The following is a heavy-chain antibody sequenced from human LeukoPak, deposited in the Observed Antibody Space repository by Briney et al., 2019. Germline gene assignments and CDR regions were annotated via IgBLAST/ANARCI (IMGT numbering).Heavy chain of an antibody. CDR3: ARDSGVNHYGDYGDPIYYYGMDV. V-gene: IGHV3-33*01. CDR1: GFTFSSYG. J-gene: IGHJ6*02. D-gene: IGHD4-17*01. Sequence: GRSLRLSCAASGFTFSSYGMHWVRQAPGKGLEWVAVIWYDGSNKYYADSVKGRFTISRDNSKNTLYLQMNSLRAEDTAVYYCARDSGVNHYGDYGDPIYYYGMDVWGQGTTVTVSS. CDR2: IWYDGSNK.